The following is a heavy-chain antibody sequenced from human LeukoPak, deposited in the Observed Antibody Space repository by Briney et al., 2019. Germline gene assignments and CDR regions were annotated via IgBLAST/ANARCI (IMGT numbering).Heavy chain of an antibody. CDR2: IGAYNGNT. CDR1: GYTFTSDG. V-gene: IGHV1-18*01. Sequence: ASVKVSRKASGYTFTSDGISWVRQAPGPGLGWMGWIGAYNGNTNYAQKLQRSVTMTTDTSTSKAYMQLRSLRSDDTAVYYCPIRSKESSSPVDYWGQPTLLTVSP. D-gene: IGHD6-6*01. J-gene: IGHJ4*02. CDR3: PIRSKESSSPVDY.